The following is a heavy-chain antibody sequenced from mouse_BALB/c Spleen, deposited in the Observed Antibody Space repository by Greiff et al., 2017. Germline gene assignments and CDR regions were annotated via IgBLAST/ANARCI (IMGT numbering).Heavy chain of an antibody. CDR3: ARPDD. Sequence: EVKVVESGGGLVQPGGSLRLSCATSGFTFTDYYMSWVRQPPGKALEWLGFIRNKANGYTTEYSASVKGRFTISRDNAKNTLYLQMSSLKSEDTAMYYCARPDDWGQGTTLTVSS. V-gene: IGHV7-3*02. J-gene: IGHJ2*01. CDR2: IRNKANGYTT. CDR1: GFTFTDYY.